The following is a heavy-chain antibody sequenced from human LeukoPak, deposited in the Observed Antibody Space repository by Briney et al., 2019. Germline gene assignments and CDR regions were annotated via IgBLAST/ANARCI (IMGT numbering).Heavy chain of an antibody. CDR1: GFTFSSYA. CDR3: AKSLLASGTRGFDY. V-gene: IGHV3-23*01. CDR2: LSGSGSST. J-gene: IGHJ4*02. Sequence: PGGSLRLSCAASGFTFSSYAMSWVRQAPGKGLEWVSGLSGSGSSTYYVDSVKGRFTISRDNSKNMLYLQMNSLRAEDTAVYYCAKSLLASGTRGFDYWGQGTLVTVSS. D-gene: IGHD2-15*01.